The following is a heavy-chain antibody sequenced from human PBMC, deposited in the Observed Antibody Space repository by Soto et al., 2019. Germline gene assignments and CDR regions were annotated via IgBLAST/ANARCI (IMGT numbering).Heavy chain of an antibody. Sequence: PXESLKISGKGSGYRFTSYWIGWVRQMPGKGLEWMGIIYPGDSDTRYSPSFQGQVTISADKSISTAYLQWSSLKASDTAMYYCARGDSRSWPGQPFSYWGQGTLVTGSS. CDR3: ARGDSRSWPGQPFSY. V-gene: IGHV5-51*01. D-gene: IGHD6-13*01. J-gene: IGHJ4*02. CDR1: GYRFTSYW. CDR2: IYPGDSDT.